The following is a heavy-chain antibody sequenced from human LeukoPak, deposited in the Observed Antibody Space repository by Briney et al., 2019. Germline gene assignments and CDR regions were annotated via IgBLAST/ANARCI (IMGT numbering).Heavy chain of an antibody. Sequence: SETLSLTCAVYGESLDIYYWTFVRQPPGKGLQWIGEITYRGSTNYNPSLKSRVAISIDRSQRQFSLNLRSVTAADTAVYYCAGYGGDWNFDYWGQGTLVTVSS. J-gene: IGHJ4*02. CDR2: ITYRGST. D-gene: IGHD2-21*01. CDR1: GESLDIYY. CDR3: AGYGGDWNFDY. V-gene: IGHV4-34*01.